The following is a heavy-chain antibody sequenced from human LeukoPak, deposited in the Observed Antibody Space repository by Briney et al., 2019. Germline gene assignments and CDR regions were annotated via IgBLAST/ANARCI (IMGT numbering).Heavy chain of an antibody. J-gene: IGHJ4*02. CDR1: GFTFSSYA. CDR2: ISGSGGST. V-gene: IGHV3-23*01. CDR3: AKDRSDNTTWYVGSH. D-gene: IGHD3-10*02. Sequence: GGSLRLSCAASGFTFSSYAMSWVRQAPGKGLEWVSAISGSGGSTYYADSVKGRFTISRDDSKKTLYLQMNSLRAEDTAVYYCAKDRSDNTTWYVGSHWGQGTLVTVSS.